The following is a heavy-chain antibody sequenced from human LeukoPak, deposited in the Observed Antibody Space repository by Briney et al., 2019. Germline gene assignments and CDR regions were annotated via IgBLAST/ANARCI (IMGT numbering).Heavy chain of an antibody. Sequence: GGSLRLSCAASGFSFSSYGMDWVRQAPGKGLEWVAVIWHDGSNRYYADSVKGRFTISRDNSKNTLYLQMNSLRAEDTAVYYCAKDRITIFGVVKGPFDYWGQGTLVTVSS. V-gene: IGHV3-33*06. CDR1: GFSFSSYG. CDR2: IWHDGSNR. CDR3: AKDRITIFGVVKGPFDY. D-gene: IGHD3-3*01. J-gene: IGHJ4*02.